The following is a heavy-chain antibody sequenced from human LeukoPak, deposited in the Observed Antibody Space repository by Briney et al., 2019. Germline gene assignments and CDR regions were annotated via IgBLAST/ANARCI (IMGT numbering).Heavy chain of an antibody. CDR3: ATDVNYYGSGGYFDY. Sequence: SETLSLTCTVSGGSISSSVYYWGWIRQPPGKGLEWIGSILYNGGTFYNPSLKSRVTISVDTSKNQFTLQLSSVTAADTAVYYCATDVNYYGSGGYFDYWGQGALVTVSS. J-gene: IGHJ4*02. V-gene: IGHV4-39*06. CDR2: ILYNGGT. D-gene: IGHD3-10*01. CDR1: GGSISSSVYY.